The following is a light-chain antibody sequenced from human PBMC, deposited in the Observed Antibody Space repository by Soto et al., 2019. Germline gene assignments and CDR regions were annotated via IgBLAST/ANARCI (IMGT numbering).Light chain of an antibody. CDR2: LGS. V-gene: IGKV2-28*01. Sequence: DIVMIQSPLSLPVTPGEPASISCRSSQSLLHSNGYNYLDWYLQKPGQSPQLLIYLGSNRASGVPDRFSGSGSGTDFTLKISRVEAEDVGVYYCMQALQTPPTFGQGTKVDIK. CDR3: MQALQTPPT. J-gene: IGKJ1*01. CDR1: QSLLHSNGYNY.